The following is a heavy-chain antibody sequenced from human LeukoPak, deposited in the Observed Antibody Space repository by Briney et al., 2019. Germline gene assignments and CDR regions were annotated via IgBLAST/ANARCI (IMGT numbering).Heavy chain of an antibody. Sequence: GGSLRLSCAASGFTFSSYAMNWVRQAPGKGLEWVSYISSSSSTIYYADSVKGRFTISRDNAKKSLYLQMNSLRAEDTAVYYCARPSRGFFDYWGQGTLVTVSS. V-gene: IGHV3-48*01. CDR1: GFTFSSYA. D-gene: IGHD3-10*01. CDR2: ISSSSSTI. CDR3: ARPSRGFFDY. J-gene: IGHJ4*02.